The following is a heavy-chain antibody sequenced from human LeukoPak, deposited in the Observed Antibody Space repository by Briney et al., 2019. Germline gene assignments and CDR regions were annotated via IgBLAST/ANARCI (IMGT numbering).Heavy chain of an antibody. D-gene: IGHD3-10*01. Sequence: GGSLRLSCAASGLTFSSYAMSWVRQAPGKGLEWVSAISGSGGSTYYADSVKGRFTISRDNSKNTLYLQMNSLRAEDTAVYYCAKDRPGIWFGELDAFDIWGQGTMVTVSS. CDR2: ISGSGGST. CDR1: GLTFSSYA. CDR3: AKDRPGIWFGELDAFDI. J-gene: IGHJ3*02. V-gene: IGHV3-23*01.